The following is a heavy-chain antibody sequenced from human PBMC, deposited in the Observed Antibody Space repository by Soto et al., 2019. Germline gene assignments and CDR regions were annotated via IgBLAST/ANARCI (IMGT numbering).Heavy chain of an antibody. J-gene: IGHJ5*02. Sequence: GGSLRLSCTASGFIFSTYGMHWVRQAPGKGLEWVAVVWSDGVTKYYADSVDGRFTISRDNSKNTLYLQMDGLRAEDTAVYYCSRALGYYYDAWGQGTLVTV. CDR2: VWSDGVTK. CDR3: SRALGYYYDA. V-gene: IGHV3-33*01. D-gene: IGHD3-22*01. CDR1: GFIFSTYG.